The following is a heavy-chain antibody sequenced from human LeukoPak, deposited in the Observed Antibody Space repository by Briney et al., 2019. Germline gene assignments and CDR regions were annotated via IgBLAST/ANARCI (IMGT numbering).Heavy chain of an antibody. CDR1: GGSISSYY. V-gene: IGHV4-59*08. CDR2: IYSSADT. J-gene: IGHJ4*02. CDR3: ARHGRGFFDC. D-gene: IGHD3-10*01. Sequence: PSETLSLTCTVSGGSISSYYWSWIRQPPGKGLEWVGYIYSSADTSYNPSLKGRVTISVATSETQFSLRMSSVTAADTAVYYCARHGRGFFDCWGQGTLVTVSS.